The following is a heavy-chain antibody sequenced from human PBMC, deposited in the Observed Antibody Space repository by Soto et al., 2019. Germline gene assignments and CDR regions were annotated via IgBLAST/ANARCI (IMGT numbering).Heavy chain of an antibody. J-gene: IGHJ4*02. D-gene: IGHD2-15*01. CDR1: GGSFTGDY. CDR2: VFGNGAGTP. V-gene: IGHV4-4*07. CDR3: ARDLPPYGGRRSPPTGAFED. Sequence: QVQLQESGPGLVRSSETLSLTCSVSGGSFTGDYWSWIRQPAGKGLQWIGRVFGNGAGTPIYNSLLKSRARMSADPSKRLFSLTLTSVTAADTAVYYCARDLPPYGGRRSPPTGAFEDWGQGIMVTVSS.